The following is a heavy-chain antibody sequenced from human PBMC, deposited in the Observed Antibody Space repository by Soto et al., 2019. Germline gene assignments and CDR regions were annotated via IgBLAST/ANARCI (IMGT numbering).Heavy chain of an antibody. D-gene: IGHD6-13*01. CDR2: INHSGST. CDR1: GGSFSGYY. V-gene: IGHV4-34*01. Sequence: QVQLQQWGAGLLKPSETLSLTCAVYGGSFSGYYWSWIRQPPGKGLEWIGEINHSGSTNYNPSLKSRVTISVDTSKNQFSLKLSSVTAADTAVYYCAREGGSSWYDYWGQGTLVTVSS. CDR3: AREGGSSWYDY. J-gene: IGHJ4*02.